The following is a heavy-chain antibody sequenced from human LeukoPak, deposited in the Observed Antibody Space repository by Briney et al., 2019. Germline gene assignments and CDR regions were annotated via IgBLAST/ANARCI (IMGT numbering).Heavy chain of an antibody. V-gene: IGHV3-21*01. J-gene: IGHJ3*02. Sequence: GGSLRLSCAASGFTFNSYSMNWVRQAPGNGLEWVSSIGSSSSSIYYADSVKGRFTISRDNAKNSLFLQMNSLRAEDTAVYYCARETTVEAFDIWGQGTMVTVSS. CDR3: ARETTVEAFDI. CDR2: IGSSSSSI. D-gene: IGHD4-23*01. CDR1: GFTFNSYS.